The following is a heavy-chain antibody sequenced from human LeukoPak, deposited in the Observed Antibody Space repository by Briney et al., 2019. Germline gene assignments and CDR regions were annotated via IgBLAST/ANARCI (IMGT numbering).Heavy chain of an antibody. CDR3: ARAGQWLVLYYFDY. Sequence: ASVKVSCKASGYTFTGYYMHWVRQAPGQGLEWMGWINPNSGGTNYAQKFQGRVTMTRDTSISTAYMELSRLRSDDTAVYYCARAGQWLVLYYFDYWGQGTLVTVYS. CDR1: GYTFTGYY. CDR2: INPNSGGT. D-gene: IGHD6-19*01. J-gene: IGHJ4*02. V-gene: IGHV1-2*02.